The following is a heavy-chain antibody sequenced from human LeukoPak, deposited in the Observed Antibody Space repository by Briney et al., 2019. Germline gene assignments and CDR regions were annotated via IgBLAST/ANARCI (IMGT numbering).Heavy chain of an antibody. CDR1: GFTFSSYA. D-gene: IGHD1-26*01. Sequence: GGSLRLSCAASGFTFSSYAMSWVRQAPGEGLEWVSSISGSGGSTYYADSVKGRFTISRDHSKNTLYLQMNSLRAEDTAVYYCARDPEMYWVVGATPAYYFDYWGQGTLVTVSS. CDR2: ISGSGGST. CDR3: ARDPEMYWVVGATPAYYFDY. V-gene: IGHV3-23*01. J-gene: IGHJ4*02.